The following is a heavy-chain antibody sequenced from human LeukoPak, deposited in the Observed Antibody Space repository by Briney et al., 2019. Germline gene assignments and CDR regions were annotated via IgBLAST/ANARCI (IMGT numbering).Heavy chain of an antibody. CDR2: IWYDGSNE. Sequence: GGSLRLSCAASGFTFSDYGMHWVRQAPGKGLEWVAVIWYDGSNEYYADSVKGRLTISRDNSKNTLYLQMNSLRAEDAAVYYCARDGSRGSGTLPYWGQGTLSPSPQ. J-gene: IGHJ4*02. CDR3: ARDGSRGSGTLPY. CDR1: GFTFSDYG. D-gene: IGHD3-10*01. V-gene: IGHV3-33*01.